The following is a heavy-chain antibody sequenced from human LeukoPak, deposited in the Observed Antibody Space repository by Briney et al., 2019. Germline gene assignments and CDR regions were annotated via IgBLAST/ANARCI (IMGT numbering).Heavy chain of an antibody. J-gene: IGHJ4*02. CDR3: ANLATVTYNPFDY. V-gene: IGHV3-30*02. CDR1: GFSFSNYG. CDR2: TQFDGNKK. D-gene: IGHD4-17*01. Sequence: GGSLRLSCAASGFSFSNYGMHWVRQAPGKGLEWVAFTQFDGNKKYYADSVKGRFTISRDNSKNTLYLQMNSLRVDDTAVYYCANLATVTYNPFDYWGQGILVTVSS.